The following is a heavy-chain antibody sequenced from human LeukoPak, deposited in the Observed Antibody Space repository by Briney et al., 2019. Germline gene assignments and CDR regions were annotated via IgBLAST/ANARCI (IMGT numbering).Heavy chain of an antibody. D-gene: IGHD6-13*01. CDR2: INSDGSST. V-gene: IGHV3-74*01. J-gene: IGHJ4*02. CDR1: GFTFSSYW. CDR3: APTRGSSSWPFDY. Sequence: PGGSLRLSCAASGFTFSSYWMHWVRQAPGKGLVWVSRINSDGSSTTYADSVKGRFTISRDNAKNALYLQMNSLGAEDTAVYYCAPTRGSSSWPFDYWGQGTLVTVSS.